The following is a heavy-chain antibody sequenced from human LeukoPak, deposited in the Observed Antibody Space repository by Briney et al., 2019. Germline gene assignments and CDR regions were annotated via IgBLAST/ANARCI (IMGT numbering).Heavy chain of an antibody. Sequence: GASVKVSCKASGYTFTSYYMHWVRQAPGQGLEWMGIINPSGGSTIYAQKFQGRVTMTEDTSTDTAYMELSSLRSEDTAVYYCARDDYDSSGYLGIDYWGQGTLVTVSS. CDR2: INPSGGST. J-gene: IGHJ4*02. CDR3: ARDDYDSSGYLGIDY. D-gene: IGHD3-22*01. V-gene: IGHV1-46*01. CDR1: GYTFTSYY.